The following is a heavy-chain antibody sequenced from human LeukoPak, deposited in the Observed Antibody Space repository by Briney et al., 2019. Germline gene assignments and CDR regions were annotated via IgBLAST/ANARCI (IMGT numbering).Heavy chain of an antibody. D-gene: IGHD3-22*01. CDR2: INPSGGST. J-gene: IGHJ3*02. CDR3: ARGRHYYDSSDYYYEGDAFDI. V-gene: IGHV1-46*01. CDR1: GYTFTSYY. Sequence: ASVKVSCKASGYTFTSYYLHWVRQAPGRGLEWMGIINPSGGSTSYAQKFQGRVTMTRDMSTSTVYMELGSLRSEDTAVYYCARGRHYYDSSDYYYEGDAFDIWGQGTMVTVSS.